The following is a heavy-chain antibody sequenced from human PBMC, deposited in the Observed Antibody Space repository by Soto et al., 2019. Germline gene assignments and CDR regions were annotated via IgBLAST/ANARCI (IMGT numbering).Heavy chain of an antibody. Sequence: QVQLVQSGAEVKKTGSSVKVSCKASGGTFSIYGFSWVRQAPGQGPEWIGGIIPILTTPNYAQKFQGRVTIVADESTTTVYMELSSLKFEDTAVYYCAKMGGGGAATPLRCWGQGTLVTVSS. CDR3: AKMGGGGAATPLRC. CDR1: GGTFSIYG. D-gene: IGHD1-26*01. V-gene: IGHV1-69*01. CDR2: IIPILTTP. J-gene: IGHJ4*02.